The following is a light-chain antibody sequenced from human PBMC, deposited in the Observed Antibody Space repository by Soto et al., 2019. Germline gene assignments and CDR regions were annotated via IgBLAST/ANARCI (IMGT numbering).Light chain of an antibody. CDR3: SSYTSSSTLV. V-gene: IGLV2-14*01. CDR2: EVS. J-gene: IGLJ1*01. Sequence: QSALTQPASVSGSPGQSITISCTGTRSDVGGYNYVSWYQQHPGKAPKLMIYEVSNRPSGVSNRFSGSKSGNTASLTISGLQAEDEADYYCSSYTSSSTLVVGTGTKVTVL. CDR1: RSDVGGYNY.